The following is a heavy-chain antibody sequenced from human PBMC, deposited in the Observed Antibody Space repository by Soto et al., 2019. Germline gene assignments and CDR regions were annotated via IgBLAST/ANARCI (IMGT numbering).Heavy chain of an antibody. CDR2: ISGSGGTT. D-gene: IGHD2-15*01. CDR3: AKGRAPFVGRGMDV. CDR1: GFTFSSYA. V-gene: IGHV3-23*01. Sequence: EVQLLESGGGLVQPGGSLRLSCAASGFTFSSYAMSWVRQAAGKGLEWVSDISGSGGTTYYADSVKGRFTISRDSSKNTLYLQMNSLRAEDTAVYYCAKGRAPFVGRGMDVWGQGTTVTVSS. J-gene: IGHJ6*01.